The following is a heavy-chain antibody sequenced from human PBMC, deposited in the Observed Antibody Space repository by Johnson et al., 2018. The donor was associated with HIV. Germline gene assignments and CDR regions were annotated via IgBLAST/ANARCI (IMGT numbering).Heavy chain of an antibody. Sequence: VQLVESGGGLVQPGGSPRLSCAASGFTFSSYDMHWVRQAPGKGLEWVSGINWNGGSTGYADSVKGRFTISRDNAKNSLYLQMNRLRAEDTALYYCTRGATWFGDAFDIWGQGTMVTVSS. CDR2: INWNGGST. J-gene: IGHJ3*02. CDR1: GFTFSSYD. D-gene: IGHD3-10*01. V-gene: IGHV3-20*04. CDR3: TRGATWFGDAFDI.